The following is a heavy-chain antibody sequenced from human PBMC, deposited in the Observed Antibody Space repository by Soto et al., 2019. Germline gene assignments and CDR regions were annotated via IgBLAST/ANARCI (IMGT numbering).Heavy chain of an antibody. V-gene: IGHV3-7*05. CDR2: IKQDGSEK. Sequence: PGGSLRLSCAASGFTFSSYWMSWVRQAPGKGLEWVANIKQDGSEKYYVDSVKGRFTISRDNAKNSLYLQMNSLRAEDTAVYYCARDWKIVATVNYYYYGMDVWGQGTTVTVSS. CDR3: ARDWKIVATVNYYYYGMDV. D-gene: IGHD5-12*01. J-gene: IGHJ6*02. CDR1: GFTFSSYW.